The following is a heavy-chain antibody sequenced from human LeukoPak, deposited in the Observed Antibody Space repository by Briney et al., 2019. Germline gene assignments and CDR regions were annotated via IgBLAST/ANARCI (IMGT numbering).Heavy chain of an antibody. CDR3: ARVHVKIVGRLLDY. J-gene: IGHJ4*02. CDR2: INPNSGGT. D-gene: IGHD4-17*01. V-gene: IGHV1-2*02. Sequence: GASVKVSCKASGYTFTGYYMHWVRQAPGQGLEWMGWINPNSGGTNYAQKFQGRVTMTRDTSISTAYMELSRLRSDDTAVYYCARVHVKIVGRLLDYWGQGTLVTVSS. CDR1: GYTFTGYY.